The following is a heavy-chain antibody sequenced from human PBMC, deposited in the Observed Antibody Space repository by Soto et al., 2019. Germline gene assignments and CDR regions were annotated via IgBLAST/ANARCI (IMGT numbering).Heavy chain of an antibody. Sequence: QVQLVESGGGVVQPGRSLRLSCAASGFTFSSYGMHWVRQAPGKGLEWVAVIWYDGSNKYYADSVKGRFTISRDNSMNRLYLQMNSMRAEDTAVYYCARDTSDDSCCDYWGQGTLVTVSS. V-gene: IGHV3-33*01. CDR2: IWYDGSNK. CDR3: ARDTSDDSCCDY. J-gene: IGHJ4*02. D-gene: IGHD2-15*01. CDR1: GFTFSSYG.